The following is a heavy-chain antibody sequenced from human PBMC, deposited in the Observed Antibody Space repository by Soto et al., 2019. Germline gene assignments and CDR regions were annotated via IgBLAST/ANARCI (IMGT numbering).Heavy chain of an antibody. CDR1: GYSFTSYW. J-gene: IGHJ6*02. D-gene: IGHD2-15*01. V-gene: IGHV5-10-1*01. Sequence: KISCKGSGYSFTSYWISWVRQMPGKGLEWMGRIDPSDSYTNYSPSFQGHVTISADKSISTAYLQWSSLKASDTAMYYCARRGNSNYYYGMDVWGQGTTVTVSS. CDR2: IDPSDSYT. CDR3: ARRGNSNYYYGMDV.